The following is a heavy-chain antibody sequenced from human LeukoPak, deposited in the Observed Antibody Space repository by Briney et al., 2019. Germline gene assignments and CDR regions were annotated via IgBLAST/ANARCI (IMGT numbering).Heavy chain of an antibody. D-gene: IGHD6-19*01. CDR3: AKDIGRTLAVAGGFDY. V-gene: IGHV3-74*01. J-gene: IGHJ4*02. CDR1: GFNFGGYW. Sequence: PGGSLRLSCAASGFNFGGYWMHWVRQAPGKGLMWVSRVDNGGTNTVYADSVKGRFTISRDNAKNSLYLQMNSLRAEDTALYYCAKDIGRTLAVAGGFDYWGQGTLVTVSS. CDR2: VDNGGTNT.